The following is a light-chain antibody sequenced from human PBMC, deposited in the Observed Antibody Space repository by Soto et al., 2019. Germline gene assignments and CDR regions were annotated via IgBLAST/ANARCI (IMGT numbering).Light chain of an antibody. V-gene: IGLV2-11*01. J-gene: IGLJ1*01. CDR3: CSYAGSYTHV. CDR1: SNDVGGYNF. CDR2: DVT. Sequence: QSALTQPRSVSGSPGQSVTISCTGTSNDVGGYNFVSWYQQYPGKAPKLIIYDVTKGPSGVPDRFSGSKSGNTASLTISGLQTDDEADYYCCSYAGSYTHVFGTGTKSPS.